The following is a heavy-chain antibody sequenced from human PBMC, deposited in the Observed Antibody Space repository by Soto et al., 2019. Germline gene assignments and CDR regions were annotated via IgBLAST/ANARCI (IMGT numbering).Heavy chain of an antibody. J-gene: IGHJ4*02. D-gene: IGHD2-15*01. V-gene: IGHV3-33*01. CDR2: IWYDGSNK. CDR3: TTESMVVAATVTERDY. Sequence: GVSLRLSCAASGFTFSSYGMHWVRQAPGKGLEWVAVIWYDGSNKYYADSVKGRFTISRDNSKNTLYLQMNSLKTEDTAVYYCTTESMVVAATVTERDYWGQGTLVTVSS. CDR1: GFTFSSYG.